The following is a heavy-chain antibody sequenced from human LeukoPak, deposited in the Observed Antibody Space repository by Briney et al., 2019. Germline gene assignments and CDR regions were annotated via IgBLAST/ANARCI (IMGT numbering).Heavy chain of an antibody. J-gene: IGHJ4*02. CDR3: ARVRYHCSGGSCYPYYFDY. CDR1: GYTLTELS. V-gene: IGHV1-24*01. D-gene: IGHD2-15*01. CDR2: FDPEDGET. Sequence: ASVKVSCKVSGYTLTELSMHWVRQAPGKGLEWMGGFDPEDGETIYAQKFQGRVTMTEDTSTDTAYMELSSLRSEDTAVYYCARVRYHCSGGSCYPYYFDYWGQGTLVTVSS.